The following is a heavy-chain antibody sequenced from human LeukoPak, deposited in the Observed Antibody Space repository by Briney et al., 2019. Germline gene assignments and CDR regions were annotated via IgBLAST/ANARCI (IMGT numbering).Heavy chain of an antibody. V-gene: IGHV4-34*01. Sequence: PSGTLSLTCAVYGGSFSGYYWSWIRQPPGKGLEWIGEINHSGSTNYNPSLKSRVTISVDTSKNQFSLKLSSVTAADTAVYYCARGPYGNIDYWGQGTLVTVSS. CDR2: INHSGST. D-gene: IGHD4-17*01. CDR3: ARGPYGNIDY. CDR1: GGSFSGYY. J-gene: IGHJ4*02.